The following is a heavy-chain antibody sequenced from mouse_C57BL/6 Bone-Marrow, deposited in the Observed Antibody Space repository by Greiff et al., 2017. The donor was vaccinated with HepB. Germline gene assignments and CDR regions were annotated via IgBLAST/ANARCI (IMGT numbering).Heavy chain of an antibody. Sequence: EVKLQESGGGLVQPGGSLKLSCAASGFTFSDYYMYWVRQTPEKRLEWVAYISNGGGSTYYPDTVKGRFTISRDNAKNTLYLQMSRLKSEDTAMYYCASPTYYSNSAFAYWGQGPLVTVSA. CDR1: GFTFSDYY. CDR2: ISNGGGST. CDR3: ASPTYYSNSAFAY. V-gene: IGHV5-12*01. J-gene: IGHJ3*01. D-gene: IGHD2-5*01.